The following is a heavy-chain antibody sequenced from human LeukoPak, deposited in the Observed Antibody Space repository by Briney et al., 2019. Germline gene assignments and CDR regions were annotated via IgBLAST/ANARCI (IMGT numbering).Heavy chain of an antibody. Sequence: GGSLRLSCAGSGFTFSNYWVNWVRQAPGKGLEWVSVIVRSGGTTYDADFVKGRFTISRDNSKNILYLQMNNLRVDDTAIYYCAKDAQSIGSYFDSWGQGTLVTVSA. CDR2: IVRSGGTT. CDR1: GFTFSNYW. J-gene: IGHJ4*02. CDR3: AKDAQSIGSYFDS. V-gene: IGHV3-23*01. D-gene: IGHD6-19*01.